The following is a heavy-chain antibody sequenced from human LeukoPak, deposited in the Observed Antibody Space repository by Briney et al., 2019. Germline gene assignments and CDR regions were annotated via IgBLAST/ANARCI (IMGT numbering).Heavy chain of an antibody. Sequence: GGSLRLSCAASGFTFSSYATSWVRQAPGKGLEWVSAISGSGGSTYYADSVKGRFTISRDNSKNTLYLQMSSLRAEDTAVYYCAKDSSLFEGNLFYFDYWGQGTLVTVSS. V-gene: IGHV3-23*01. D-gene: IGHD6-6*01. J-gene: IGHJ4*02. CDR3: AKDSSLFEGNLFYFDY. CDR2: ISGSGGST. CDR1: GFTFSSYA.